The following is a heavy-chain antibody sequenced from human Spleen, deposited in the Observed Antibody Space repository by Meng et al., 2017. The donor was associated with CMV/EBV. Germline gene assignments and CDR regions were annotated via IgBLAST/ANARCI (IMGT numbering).Heavy chain of an antibody. D-gene: IGHD2-2*01. Sequence: GSLRLSCAVSGGSISSNNWWSWVRQPPGKGLEWIGEIYHSGSTNYNPSLKSRVTISVDKSKNQFSLKLSSVTAADTAVYYCARVGDVAVVPTALRRGYNWFDPWGQGTLVTVSS. CDR1: GGSISSNNW. CDR2: IYHSGST. J-gene: IGHJ5*02. CDR3: ARVGDVAVVPTALRRGYNWFDP. V-gene: IGHV4-4*02.